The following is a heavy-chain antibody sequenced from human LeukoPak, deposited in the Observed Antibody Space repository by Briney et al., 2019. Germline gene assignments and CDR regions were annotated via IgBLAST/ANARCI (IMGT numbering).Heavy chain of an antibody. D-gene: IGHD3-22*01. Sequence: KPSETLSLTCAVYGGSFSGYYWSWIRQPPGKGLEWIGFIYYSGSTNYNPSLKSRVTISVDTSKNQFSLKLSSVTAADTAVYYCARGYYDSAVTFEPWGQGTLVTVSS. J-gene: IGHJ5*02. CDR1: GGSFSGYY. CDR2: IYYSGST. CDR3: ARGYYDSAVTFEP. V-gene: IGHV4-59*01.